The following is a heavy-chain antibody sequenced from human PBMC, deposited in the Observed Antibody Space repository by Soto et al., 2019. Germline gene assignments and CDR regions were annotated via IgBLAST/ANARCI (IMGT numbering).Heavy chain of an antibody. V-gene: IGHV4-38-2*02. D-gene: IGHD1-26*01. CDR1: GHSISSGFYY. CDR2: IYHSGST. Sequence: SETLSLTCTVSGHSISSGFYYWGWTRQPPGKGLEWIGSIYHSGSTYYNPSLKSRVTMSVDTSKNQLSLKLSSVTAADTAVYYCARYGYSYSARSFDYWGQGTRVT. CDR3: ARYGYSYSARSFDY. J-gene: IGHJ4*02.